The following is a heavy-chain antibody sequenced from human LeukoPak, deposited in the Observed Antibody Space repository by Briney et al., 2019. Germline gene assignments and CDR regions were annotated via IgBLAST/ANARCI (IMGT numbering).Heavy chain of an antibody. D-gene: IGHD6-19*01. V-gene: IGHV4-34*01. CDR2: IHYSGST. CDR3: ARHPGQWLVVGLDP. CDR1: GGSFSGYY. Sequence: SETLSLTCAVFGGSFSGYYWNWIRQPPGKGLEWIGSIHYSGSTYYNPSLKSRVTISVDTSKNQFSLKLRSVTAADTAVYYCARHPGQWLVVGLDPWGQGTLVTVSS. J-gene: IGHJ5*02.